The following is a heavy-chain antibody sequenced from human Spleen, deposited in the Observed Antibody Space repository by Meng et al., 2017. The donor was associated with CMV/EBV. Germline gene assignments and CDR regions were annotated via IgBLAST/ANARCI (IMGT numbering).Heavy chain of an antibody. CDR3: ARRGEEWELGYFDY. J-gene: IGHJ4*02. CDR2: IYYSGST. Sequence: SGGSISSSSYYWGWIRQPPGKGLEWIGSIYYSGSTSYNPSLKSRVTISVDTSKNQFSLKLSSVTAADTAVYYCARRGEEWELGYFDYWGQGTLVTVSS. D-gene: IGHD1-26*01. CDR1: GGSISSSSYY. V-gene: IGHV4-39*01.